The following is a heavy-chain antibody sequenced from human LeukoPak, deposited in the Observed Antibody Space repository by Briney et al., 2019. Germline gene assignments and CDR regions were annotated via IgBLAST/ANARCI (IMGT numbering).Heavy chain of an antibody. D-gene: IGHD3-22*01. CDR2: ISSSSSYI. CDR1: GFTFSSYS. V-gene: IGHV3-21*01. CDR3: ARDPKEYYYDSSGRRGDAFDI. Sequence: PGGSLRLSCAASGFTFSSYSMNWVRQAPGKGLEWVSSISSSSSYIYYADSVKGRFTISRDNAKNSLYLQMNSLRAEDTAVYYCARDPKEYYYDSSGRRGDAFDIWGQGTMVTVSS. J-gene: IGHJ3*02.